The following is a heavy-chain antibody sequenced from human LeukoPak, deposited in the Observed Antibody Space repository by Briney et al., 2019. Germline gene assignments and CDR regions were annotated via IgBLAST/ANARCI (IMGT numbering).Heavy chain of an antibody. CDR3: AKGVNYAMSQYMDV. J-gene: IGHJ6*03. Sequence: GGSLRLSCAASGFTFDDYAMNWVRQAPGKGLEWVSGISWNSGRIVYADSVKGRFTISRDNAKNSLYLQMNSLRAEDMALYYCAKGVNYAMSQYMDVWGKGTTVTVSS. CDR2: ISWNSGRI. D-gene: IGHD5-24*01. V-gene: IGHV3-9*03. CDR1: GFTFDDYA.